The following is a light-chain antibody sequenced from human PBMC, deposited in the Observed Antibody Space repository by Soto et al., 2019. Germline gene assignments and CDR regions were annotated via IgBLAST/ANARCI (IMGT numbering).Light chain of an antibody. CDR1: QSISGW. Sequence: DIQMTQSPSTLSASVGDRVTITCRASQSISGWLAWFQQKPGKAPKLLIYDASTLESGVPSRFSGSGSGTHLTLTISSLQPDDFATYFCHRYRSYSLYTFGQGTQLEI. V-gene: IGKV1-5*01. CDR2: DAS. CDR3: HRYRSYSLYT. J-gene: IGKJ2*01.